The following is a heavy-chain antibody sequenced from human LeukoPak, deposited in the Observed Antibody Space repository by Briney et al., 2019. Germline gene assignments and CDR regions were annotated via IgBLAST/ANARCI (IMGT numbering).Heavy chain of an antibody. CDR2: IYYSGST. CDR1: GGSISSYY. Sequence: SETLSLTCTVSGGSISSYYWSWIRQPPGKGLEWIGYIYYSGSTNYNPSLKSRVTISVDTSKNRFSLKLSSVTAADTAVYYCAREMATIGVYFDYWGQGTLVTVSS. V-gene: IGHV4-59*01. J-gene: IGHJ4*02. CDR3: AREMATIGVYFDY. D-gene: IGHD5-24*01.